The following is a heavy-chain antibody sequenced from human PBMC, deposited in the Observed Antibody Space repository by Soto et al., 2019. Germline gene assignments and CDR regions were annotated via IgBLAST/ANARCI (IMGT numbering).Heavy chain of an antibody. CDR1: GFTFSSYG. J-gene: IGHJ4*02. V-gene: IGHV3-30*18. CDR3: AKDVTMIVVVTSVDY. CDR2: ISYDGSNK. Sequence: GGSLRLSCAASGFTFSSYGMHGVRQAPGKGLEWVAVISYDGSNKYYADSVKGRFTISRDNSKNTLYLQMNSLRAEDTAVYYCAKDVTMIVVVTSVDYWGQGTLVTVSS. D-gene: IGHD3-22*01.